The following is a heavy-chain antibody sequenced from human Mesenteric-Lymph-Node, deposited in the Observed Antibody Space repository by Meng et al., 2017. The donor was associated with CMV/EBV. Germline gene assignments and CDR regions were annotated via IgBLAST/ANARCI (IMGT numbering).Heavy chain of an antibody. J-gene: IGHJ4*02. Sequence: GGSLRLSCAASGFTFSTYPMHWVRQAPGKGLEWVALISSDGGNKFYADSVKGRFTISRDNSKNTLYLQMKSLRADDTAVYYCAKDSCRDYWGQGTLVTVSS. D-gene: IGHD2-15*01. CDR3: AKDSCRDY. CDR2: ISSDGGNK. CDR1: GFTFSTYP. V-gene: IGHV3-30-3*01.